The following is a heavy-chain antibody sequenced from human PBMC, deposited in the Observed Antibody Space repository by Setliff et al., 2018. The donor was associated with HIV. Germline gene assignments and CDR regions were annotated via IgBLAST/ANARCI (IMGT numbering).Heavy chain of an antibody. CDR3: VGGALDF. D-gene: IGHD1-26*01. V-gene: IGHV3-48*03. J-gene: IGHJ4*02. CDR1: GFTFSIYG. Sequence: QSGGSLRLSCEASGFTFSIYGMNWVRQAPGKGLEWVAHISSSGVPIYYADSIKGRFTTSRDNAKNSLFLQMTRLRADDTAVYYCVGGALDFWGQGVLVTVSS. CDR2: ISSSGVPI.